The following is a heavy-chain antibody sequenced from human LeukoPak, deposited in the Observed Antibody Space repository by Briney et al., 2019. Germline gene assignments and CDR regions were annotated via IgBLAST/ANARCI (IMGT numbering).Heavy chain of an antibody. J-gene: IGHJ4*02. CDR1: GGTFSSYA. CDR3: ARASDYDFWSGCFDY. CDR2: IIPIFGTA. Sequence: ASVKVSCKASGGTFSSYAISWVRQAPGQGLEWMGGIIPIFGTANYAQKFQGRVTITADESTSTAYMELSSLGSEDTAVYYCARASDYDFWSGCFDYWGQGTLVTVSS. V-gene: IGHV1-69*13. D-gene: IGHD3-3*01.